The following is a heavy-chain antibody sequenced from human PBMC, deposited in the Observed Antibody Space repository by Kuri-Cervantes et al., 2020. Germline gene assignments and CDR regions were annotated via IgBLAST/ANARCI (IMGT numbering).Heavy chain of an antibody. CDR1: KFTFSSHW. Sequence: ETLSLTCAASKFTFSSHWMNWVRQAPGKGLEWVANINPDGGAESYVDSVKGRFTISRDNAKNSLYLQMNSLRAEDTAVYYCARRDIVVVVAASRAFAFDIWGQGTMVTVSS. D-gene: IGHD2-15*01. V-gene: IGHV3-7*03. CDR2: INPDGGAE. CDR3: ARRDIVVVVAASRAFAFDI. J-gene: IGHJ3*02.